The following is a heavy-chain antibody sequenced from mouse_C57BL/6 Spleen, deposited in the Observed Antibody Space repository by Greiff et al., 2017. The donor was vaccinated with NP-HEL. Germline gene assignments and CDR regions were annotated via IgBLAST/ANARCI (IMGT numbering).Heavy chain of an antibody. J-gene: IGHJ2*01. CDR1: GYTFTDYY. CDR3: ARDGYGSSPDY. D-gene: IGHD1-1*01. Sequence: EVQLQQSGPVLVKPGASVKMSCKASGYTFTDYYMNWVKQSHGKSLEWIGVINPYNGGTSYNQKFKGKATLTVDKSSSTAYMELNSLTSEDSAVYYCARDGYGSSPDYWGQGTTLTVSS. CDR2: INPYNGGT. V-gene: IGHV1-19*01.